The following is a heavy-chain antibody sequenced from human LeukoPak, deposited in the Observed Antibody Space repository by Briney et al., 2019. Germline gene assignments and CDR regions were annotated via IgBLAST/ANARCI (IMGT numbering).Heavy chain of an antibody. CDR2: IYPGDSDT. J-gene: IGHJ6*02. CDR1: GYSFASFW. CDR3: ASIIVAAAGRGYYYYGMDV. Sequence: GESLKISCKGSGYSFASFWIGWVRQMPVKGLEWMGSIYPGDSDTRYSPSFQGQVTISADKSISTTYVQWSSLKASDTAMYYCASIIVAAAGRGYYYYGMDVWGQGTTVTVSS. V-gene: IGHV5-51*01. D-gene: IGHD6-13*01.